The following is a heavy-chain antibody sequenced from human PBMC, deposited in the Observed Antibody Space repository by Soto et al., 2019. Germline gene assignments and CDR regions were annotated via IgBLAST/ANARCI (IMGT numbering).Heavy chain of an antibody. CDR3: ARDRSGNPDY. D-gene: IGHD2-15*01. CDR2: IWSDGSNT. Sequence: QVQLVESGGGVVQAGRSLRLSCAASGFTFTSYDMHWVRQAPGKGLGWVAVIWSDGSNTYYGDSVKGRFTISRDNSKNTLYLQMNSLRADDTAVYYCARDRSGNPDYWGQGTLVTVSS. J-gene: IGHJ4*02. CDR1: GFTFTSYD. V-gene: IGHV3-33*01.